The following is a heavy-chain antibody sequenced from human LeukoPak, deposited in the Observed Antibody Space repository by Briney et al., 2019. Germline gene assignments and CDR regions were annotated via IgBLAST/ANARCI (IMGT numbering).Heavy chain of an antibody. CDR1: GGSISSYY. Sequence: SETLSLTCTVSGGSISSYYWSWIRQPPGKGLEWIGYIYYSGSTNYNPSLKSRVTISVDTSKNQFSLKLSSVTAADTAVYYCAMYSSGWYSGGAFDIWGQGTMVTVSS. CDR2: IYYSGST. J-gene: IGHJ3*02. V-gene: IGHV4-59*12. CDR3: AMYSSGWYSGGAFDI. D-gene: IGHD6-19*01.